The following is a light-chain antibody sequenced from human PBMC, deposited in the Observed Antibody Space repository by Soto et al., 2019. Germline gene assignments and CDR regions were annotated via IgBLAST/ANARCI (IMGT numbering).Light chain of an antibody. CDR3: QTWGTGIHVV. CDR1: SGHSSYA. Sequence: QPVLTQSPSASASLGVSVKLTCTLSSGHSSYAIAWHQQQPEKGPRYLMKLNSDGSHSKGDGIPDRFSGSSSGAERYLTISSLQSEDEADYYCQTWGTGIHVVFGGGTKVTVL. CDR2: LNSDGSH. J-gene: IGLJ2*01. V-gene: IGLV4-69*01.